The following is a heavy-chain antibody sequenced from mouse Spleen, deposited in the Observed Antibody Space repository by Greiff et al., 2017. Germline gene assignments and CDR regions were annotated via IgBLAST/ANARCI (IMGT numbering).Heavy chain of an antibody. V-gene: IGHV1-53*01. J-gene: IGHJ4*01. CDR1: GFSFTSYW. CDR2: ISPSNGGT. CDR3: ARFLMDY. Sequence: QVQLQQPGPELVKPGPSVTLTCTVSGFSFTSYWVHWVQQRPGQGLEWIGNISPSNGGTNYNAMFTSLATLTVNTSSRPAYMQLSSLTSKVSAVDFCARFLMDYWGQGTSVTVSS.